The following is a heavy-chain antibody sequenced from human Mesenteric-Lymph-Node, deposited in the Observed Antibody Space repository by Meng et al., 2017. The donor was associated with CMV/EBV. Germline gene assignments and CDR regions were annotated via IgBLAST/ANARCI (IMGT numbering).Heavy chain of an antibody. CDR1: GFTFSSYA. CDR2: IYSGGSST. CDR3: AKTSNSYCYGMDV. V-gene: IGHV3-23*03. Sequence: GGSLRLSCAASGFTFSSYAMSWVRQAPGKGLEWVSVIYSGGSSTYYADSVKGRFTISRDNSKNTLYLQMNSLRAEDTAVYYCAKTSNSYCYGMDVWGQGTTVTVSS. J-gene: IGHJ6*02.